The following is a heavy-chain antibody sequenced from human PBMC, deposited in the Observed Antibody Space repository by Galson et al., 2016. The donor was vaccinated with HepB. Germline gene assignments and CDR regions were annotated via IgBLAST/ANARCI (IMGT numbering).Heavy chain of an antibody. CDR2: IYSGGST. D-gene: IGHD3-9*01. CDR1: ELSFSRYA. CDR3: ARTRSDWYYFDY. Sequence: SLRLSCAASELSFSRYAMNWVRQAPGKGLEWVSVIYSGGSTHYADSVKGRFTISRDNSKNTLYLQMNSLRADDTAADYGARTRSDWYYFDYWGQGTLVTVSS. V-gene: IGHV3-66*01. J-gene: IGHJ4*02.